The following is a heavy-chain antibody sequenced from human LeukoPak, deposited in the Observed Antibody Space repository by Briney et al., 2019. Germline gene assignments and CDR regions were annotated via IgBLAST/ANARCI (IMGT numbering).Heavy chain of an antibody. Sequence: PGGSLRLSCAVSGITFSSYWMHWVRHAPGRGLLWVSRINTQGTYTDYADSVKGRFTISRDNAKNTLYLQMSSLRADDTAVYYCVIDLGDYNDFWGQGTLVSVSS. D-gene: IGHD2-15*01. J-gene: IGHJ4*02. CDR2: INTQGTYT. CDR3: VIDLGDYNDF. V-gene: IGHV3-74*01. CDR1: GITFSSYW.